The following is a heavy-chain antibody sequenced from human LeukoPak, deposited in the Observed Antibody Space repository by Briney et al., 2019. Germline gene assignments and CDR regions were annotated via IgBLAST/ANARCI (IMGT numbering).Heavy chain of an antibody. J-gene: IGHJ4*02. D-gene: IGHD2-21*02. V-gene: IGHV1-2*02. CDR3: ARDLDIVVVTAIDY. CDR1: GYTFTGYY. Sequence: VASVKVSCKASGYTFTGYYMHWVRQAPGQGLEWMGWINPNSGGTNYAQKFQGRVTMTRDTSISTAYMELSRLRSDDTAVYYCARDLDIVVVTAIDYWGQGTLVAVSS. CDR2: INPNSGGT.